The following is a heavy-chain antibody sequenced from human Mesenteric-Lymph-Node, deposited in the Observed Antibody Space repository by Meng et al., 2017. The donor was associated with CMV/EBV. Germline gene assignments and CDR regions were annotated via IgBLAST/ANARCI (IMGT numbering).Heavy chain of an antibody. CDR3: ARGWDLYNWNYYYGMDV. D-gene: IGHD1-20*01. J-gene: IGHJ6*02. CDR1: GFTFSSYW. V-gene: IGHV3-7*01. Sequence: GESLKISCAASGFTFSSYWMSWVRQAPGKGLEWVANIKQDGSEKNYVDSVKGRFTNFRDNAKNLLYLQMNSLRAEDTAVYYCARGWDLYNWNYYYGMDVWGQGTTVTVSS. CDR2: IKQDGSEK.